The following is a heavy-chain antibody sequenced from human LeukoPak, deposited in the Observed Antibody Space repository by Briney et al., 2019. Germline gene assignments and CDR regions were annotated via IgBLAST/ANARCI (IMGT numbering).Heavy chain of an antibody. Sequence: PGGSLRLSCAGSGFTFGGHGMHWFRQTPGKGLEWVAVIAYDGSRAFYADSVKGRITISRDNSKNTMSVQMDDLRAEDTAVYYCTRYNNDHFDYWGQGTLVTVSS. CDR2: IAYDGSRA. CDR3: TRYNNDHFDY. CDR1: GFTFGGHG. D-gene: IGHD1-14*01. J-gene: IGHJ4*02. V-gene: IGHV3-33*01.